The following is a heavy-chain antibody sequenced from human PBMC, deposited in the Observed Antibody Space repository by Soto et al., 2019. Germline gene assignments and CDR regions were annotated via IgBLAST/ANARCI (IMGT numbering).Heavy chain of an antibody. CDR3: ARASGYSSLFDY. Sequence: SETLSLTCTVSGGSISSGDYYWNWIRQPPGKGLEWIGYIYSTESTYYNPSLKSRVTISLDSSKNHFSLKLTSVAAADTAVYYCARASGYSSLFDYWGLGTLVTVSS. CDR2: IYSTEST. J-gene: IGHJ4*02. CDR1: GGSISSGDYY. D-gene: IGHD5-18*01. V-gene: IGHV4-30-4*01.